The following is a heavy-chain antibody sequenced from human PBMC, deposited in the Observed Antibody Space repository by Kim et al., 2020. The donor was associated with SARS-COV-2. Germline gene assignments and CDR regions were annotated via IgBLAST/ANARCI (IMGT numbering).Heavy chain of an antibody. J-gene: IGHJ5*02. CDR2: IDPSDSYT. D-gene: IGHD6-13*01. Sequence: GESLKISCKGSGYSFTSYWISWVRQMPGKGLEWMGRIDPSDSYTNYSPSFQGHVTISADKSISTAYLQWSSLKASDTAMYYCATNIAAAGWFDPWGQGTLVTVSS. CDR3: ATNIAAAGWFDP. CDR1: GYSFTSYW. V-gene: IGHV5-10-1*01.